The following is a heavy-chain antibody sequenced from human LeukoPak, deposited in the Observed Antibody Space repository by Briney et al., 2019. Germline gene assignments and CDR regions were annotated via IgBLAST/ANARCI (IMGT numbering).Heavy chain of an antibody. J-gene: IGHJ3*02. D-gene: IGHD3-3*01. CDR2: ISYDGSNK. CDR1: GFTFSSYA. V-gene: IGHV3-30-3*01. Sequence: GGSLRLSCAASGFTFSSYAMHWVRQAPGKGLEWVAVISYDGSNKYYADSVKGRFTISRDNSKNTLYLQMDSLGAEDTAIYYCARSIFGVTHGVDIWGQGTMVTVSS. CDR3: ARSIFGVTHGVDI.